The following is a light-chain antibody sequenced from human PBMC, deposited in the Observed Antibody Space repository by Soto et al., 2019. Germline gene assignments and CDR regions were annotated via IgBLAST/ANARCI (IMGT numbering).Light chain of an antibody. CDR2: EGN. CDR3: CSYAGSNTFV. J-gene: IGLJ1*01. V-gene: IGLV2-23*01. CDR1: SSDVGSYNL. Sequence: QSVLTQPASVSESPGQSITISCTGASSDVGSYNLVSWYQQHPGEAPKLMIYEGNKRPSGVSSRFSGSKSGNTASLTISGLQAEDEADYYCCSYAGSNTFVFGTGTKVTVL.